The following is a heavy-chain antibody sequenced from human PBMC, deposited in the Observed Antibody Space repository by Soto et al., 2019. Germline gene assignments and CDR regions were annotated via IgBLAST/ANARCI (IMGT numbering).Heavy chain of an antibody. V-gene: IGHV1-69*13. CDR3: ARVGVDTAMVTYWFDP. CDR1: GGTFSSYA. J-gene: IGHJ5*02. CDR2: IIPIFGTA. Sequence: GASVKVSCKASGGTFSSYAISWVRQAPGQGLEWMGGIIPIFGTANYAQKFQGRVTITADESTSTAYMELSSLGSEDTAVYYCARVGVDTAMVTYWFDPWGQGTLVTVSS. D-gene: IGHD5-18*01.